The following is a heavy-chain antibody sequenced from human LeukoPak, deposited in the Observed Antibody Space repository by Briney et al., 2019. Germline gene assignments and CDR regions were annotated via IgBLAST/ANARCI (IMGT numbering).Heavy chain of an antibody. Sequence: PSETLSLTCAVYGGSFSGYYWSWIRQPPGKGLEWIGEINHSGSTNYNPSLKSRVTISVDTSKNQFSLKLGSVTAADTAVYYCARVSGGWSYYYYYMDVWGKGTTVTVSS. CDR2: INHSGST. D-gene: IGHD6-19*01. V-gene: IGHV4-34*01. CDR3: ARVSGGWSYYYYYMDV. J-gene: IGHJ6*03. CDR1: GGSFSGYY.